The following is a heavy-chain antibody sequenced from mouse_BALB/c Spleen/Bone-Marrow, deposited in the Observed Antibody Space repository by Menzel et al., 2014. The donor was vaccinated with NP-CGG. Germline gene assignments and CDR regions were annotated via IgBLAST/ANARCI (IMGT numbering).Heavy chain of an antibody. CDR1: GFSFSGYG. Sequence: DVMLVESGGGLVQPGGSLKPSCAASGFSFSGYGMSWVRQTPDKRLELVATINSNGGSTYYSDSVKGRFTISRDNAKNTLYLQMSSLKSEDTAMYYCARGYDYDSWFAYWGQGTLVTVSA. V-gene: IGHV5-6-3*01. CDR3: ARGYDYDSWFAY. D-gene: IGHD2-4*01. CDR2: INSNGGST. J-gene: IGHJ3*01.